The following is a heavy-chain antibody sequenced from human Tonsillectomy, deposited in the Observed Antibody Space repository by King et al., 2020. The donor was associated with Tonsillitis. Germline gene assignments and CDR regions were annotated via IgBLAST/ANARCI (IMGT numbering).Heavy chain of an antibody. CDR3: AREGGPYGGQDGDAFDI. V-gene: IGHV3-48*03. J-gene: IGHJ3*02. D-gene: IGHD4-23*01. CDR1: GFTFSSYE. CDR2: ISSSGRTI. Sequence: VQLVESGGGLVQPGGSLRLSCAASGFTFSSYEMNWVRQAPGKGLEWVSYISSSGRTIYYADSVKGRFTISRDNAKNSLYLQMNSLRAEDTAVYYCAREGGPYGGQDGDAFDIWGQGTMVTVSS.